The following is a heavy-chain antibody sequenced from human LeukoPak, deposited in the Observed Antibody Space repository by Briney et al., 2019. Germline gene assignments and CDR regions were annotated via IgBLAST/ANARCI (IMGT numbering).Heavy chain of an antibody. J-gene: IGHJ4*02. CDR3: ARVERLGYEDY. CDR2: TSRSGTT. V-gene: IGHV4-34*01. D-gene: IGHD2-15*01. CDR1: GGSFSGYY. Sequence: SETLSLTCAVYGGSFSGYYWSWIRQPPGKGLEWIGETSRSGTTNYNPSLESRVTISADTSKNQFSLKLTSVTAADTAVYYCARVERLGYEDYWGQGTLVTVSS.